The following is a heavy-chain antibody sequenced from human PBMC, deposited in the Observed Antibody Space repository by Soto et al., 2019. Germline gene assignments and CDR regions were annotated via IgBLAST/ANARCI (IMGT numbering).Heavy chain of an antibody. Sequence: PSETRSLTCTVSGGSISSYYWSWIRQPPGKGLEWFWYIYYSGSTNYNPSLKSRVTISVDTSKNQFSLKLSFVTAADTAVYYFARDSRTYYYDSSGYYFDYWGQGTLVTVSS. J-gene: IGHJ4*02. D-gene: IGHD3-22*01. V-gene: IGHV4-59*01. CDR2: IYYSGST. CDR1: GGSISSYY. CDR3: ARDSRTYYYDSSGYYFDY.